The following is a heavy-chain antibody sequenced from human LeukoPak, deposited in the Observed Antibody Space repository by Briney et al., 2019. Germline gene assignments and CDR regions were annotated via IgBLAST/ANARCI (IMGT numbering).Heavy chain of an antibody. J-gene: IGHJ3*02. CDR3: ARVLWFGEFNDAFDI. Sequence: PGRSLRLSCVASGFMFDDYAIHWVRQAPGKGLEWVSGVGWHGGSIGYADSVKGRFTVSRDNSKNTLYLQMNSLRAEDTAVYYCARVLWFGEFNDAFDIWGQGTMVTVSS. CDR1: GFMFDDYA. V-gene: IGHV3-9*01. D-gene: IGHD3-10*01. CDR2: VGWHGGSI.